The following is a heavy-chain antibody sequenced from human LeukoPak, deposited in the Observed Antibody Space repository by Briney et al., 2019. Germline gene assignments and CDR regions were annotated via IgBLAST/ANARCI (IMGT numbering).Heavy chain of an antibody. CDR3: ARTTDHGGVAFDI. Sequence: SETLSLTCTVSGGSISSYSWSWIRQPAGKGLEWIGRIYTSGSTNYNPSLKSRVTMSVDTSKNQFSLKLSSVTAADTAVYYCARTTDHGGVAFDIWGQGTMVTVSS. CDR2: IYTSGST. V-gene: IGHV4-4*07. J-gene: IGHJ3*02. CDR1: GGSISSYS. D-gene: IGHD1-14*01.